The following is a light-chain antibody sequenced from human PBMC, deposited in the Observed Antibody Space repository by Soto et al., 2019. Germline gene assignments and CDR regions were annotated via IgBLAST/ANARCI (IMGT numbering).Light chain of an antibody. Sequence: DIQMTQSPSTLSASVGDRVTITCRASQSISSWLAWYQQKPGKAPKLLIYDASSLESGVPSRFSGSGSGTEFTLTISSLQADDFATYYCQQYNRYGGTFGQGTKVEIK. J-gene: IGKJ1*01. V-gene: IGKV1-5*01. CDR1: QSISSW. CDR3: QQYNRYGGT. CDR2: DAS.